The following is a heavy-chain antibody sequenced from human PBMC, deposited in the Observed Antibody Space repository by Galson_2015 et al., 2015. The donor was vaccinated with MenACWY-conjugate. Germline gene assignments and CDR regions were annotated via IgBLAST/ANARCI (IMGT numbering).Heavy chain of an antibody. J-gene: IGHJ4*02. CDR2: IDPVRDTT. CDR3: ARSPLRWNDPGPFDY. D-gene: IGHD1-1*01. V-gene: IGHV1-46*01. Sequence: SVKVSCKASGYSFISYYIHWVRQAPGQGLEWVGVIDPVRDTTKYAQNFQGRVSMTRDTSTTTVFMELSSLRSEDTAVHYCARSPLRWNDPGPFDYWGQGTLVTVSS. CDR1: GYSFISYY.